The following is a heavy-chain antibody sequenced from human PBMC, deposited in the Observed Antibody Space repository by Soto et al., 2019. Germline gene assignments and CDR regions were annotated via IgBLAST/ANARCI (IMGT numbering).Heavy chain of an antibody. J-gene: IGHJ4*02. CDR2: IYYSGST. Sequence: SETLSLTCTVSGGSISSYYWSWIRQPPGKGLEWIGYIYYSGSTNYNPSLKSRVTISVDTSKNQFSLKLSSVTAADTAVYYCVGRGYCSGGSYLDYWGQGTLVTVSS. V-gene: IGHV4-59*01. D-gene: IGHD2-15*01. CDR3: VGRGYCSGGSYLDY. CDR1: GGSISSYY.